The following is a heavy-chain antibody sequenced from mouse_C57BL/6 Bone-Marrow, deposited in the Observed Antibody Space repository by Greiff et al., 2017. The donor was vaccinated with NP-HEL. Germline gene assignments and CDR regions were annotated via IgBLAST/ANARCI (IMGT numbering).Heavy chain of an antibody. CDR1: GYTFTSYG. CDR3: AKGNIYDGYPDY. J-gene: IGHJ2*01. V-gene: IGHV1-81*01. D-gene: IGHD2-3*01. Sequence: QVQLKQSGAELARPGASVKLSCKASGYTFTSYGISWVKQRPGQGLEWIGEIYPRSGNTYYNEKFKGKATLTADKSSSTAYMELRSLTSEDSAVYFCAKGNIYDGYPDYWGQGTTLTVSA. CDR2: IYPRSGNT.